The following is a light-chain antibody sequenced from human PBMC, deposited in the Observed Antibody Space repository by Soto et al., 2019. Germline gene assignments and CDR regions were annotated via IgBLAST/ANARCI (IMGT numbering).Light chain of an antibody. Sequence: EIVMTQSPATLSVSPGERATLSCRASQSISNNLAWYHQRPGQAPRLLIYGASISATGIPARFSVSGSGTEFTFNISSLQSEDFAVYYCQQYNNWWTFGQGTRVEIK. CDR1: QSISNN. J-gene: IGKJ1*01. CDR2: GAS. V-gene: IGKV3-15*01. CDR3: QQYNNWWT.